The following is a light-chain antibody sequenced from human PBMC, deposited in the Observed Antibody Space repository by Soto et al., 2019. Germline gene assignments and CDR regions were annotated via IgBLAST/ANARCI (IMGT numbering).Light chain of an antibody. J-gene: IGLJ3*02. CDR1: SSNIGNNA. V-gene: IGLV1-36*01. Sequence: QSVLTQPPSVSEAPRQRVTISCSGSSSNIGNNAVNWYQQLPGKAPKLLIYYGDLLPSGVSDRFSGSKSGTSASLAISGLQSEDEADYYCAAWDDSLNGQVFGGGTKVTVL. CDR2: YGD. CDR3: AAWDDSLNGQV.